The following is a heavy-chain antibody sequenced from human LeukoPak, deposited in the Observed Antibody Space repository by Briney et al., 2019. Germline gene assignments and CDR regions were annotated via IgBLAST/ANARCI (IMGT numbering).Heavy chain of an antibody. CDR3: ARAGVGAAAGPDYNWFDP. D-gene: IGHD6-13*01. CDR2: INHSGST. Sequence: SEILSLTCAVYGGSFSGYYWSWIRQPPGKGLEWIGEINHSGSTNYNPSLKSRVTISVDTSKNQFSLKLSSVTAADTAVYYCARAGVGAAAGPDYNWFDPWGQGTLVTVSS. CDR1: GGSFSGYY. J-gene: IGHJ5*02. V-gene: IGHV4-34*01.